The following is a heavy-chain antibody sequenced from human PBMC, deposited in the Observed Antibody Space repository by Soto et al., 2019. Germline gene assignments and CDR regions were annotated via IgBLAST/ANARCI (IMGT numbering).Heavy chain of an antibody. J-gene: IGHJ4*02. Sequence: SETLSLTCAVYGGSFSGYFWSWIRQPPGKGLEWIGEINHSGSTNYNPSLKSRVTISVDTSKNQFSLKLSSVTAADTAVYYCARFSKKYYYDSSGYSNWGQGTLVTVSS. CDR2: INHSGST. CDR3: ARFSKKYYYDSSGYSN. V-gene: IGHV4-34*01. CDR1: GGSFSGYF. D-gene: IGHD3-22*01.